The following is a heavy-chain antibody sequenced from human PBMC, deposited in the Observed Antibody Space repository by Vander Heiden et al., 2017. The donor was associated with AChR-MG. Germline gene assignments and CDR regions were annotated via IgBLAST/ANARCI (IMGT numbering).Heavy chain of an antibody. CDR2: ISYDGSSQ. D-gene: IGHD4-17*01. CDR3: AREGDFGDYLHY. V-gene: IGHV3-30*04. CDR1: GFTFSRYP. Sequence: QVHLVESGGGVVQPGRSLRLSCVASGFTFSRYPRDWVRQAPGKGLEWVAVISYDGSSQYYADSVKGRFTISRDNSKNTLYLQMNSLRAEDTAVYYCAREGDFGDYLHYWGPGTLVTVSS. J-gene: IGHJ4*02.